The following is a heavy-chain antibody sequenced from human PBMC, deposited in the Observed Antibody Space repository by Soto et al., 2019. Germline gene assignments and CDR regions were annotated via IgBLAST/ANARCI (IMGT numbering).Heavy chain of an antibody. D-gene: IGHD4-4*01. V-gene: IGHV4-39*01. J-gene: IGHJ6*02. CDR1: GGSISSSTYY. CDR2: IYYSGNT. Sequence: QLQLQESGPGLVKPSETLSLTCTVSGGSISSSTYYWGWIRQPPGKDLEWIGSIYYSGNTYYNPSLRSRVTISVDTSNNRFPLKLNSVTAADTAVYYCARIRYSNYPAAYYYGLDVWGQGTTVTVSS. CDR3: ARIRYSNYPAAYYYGLDV.